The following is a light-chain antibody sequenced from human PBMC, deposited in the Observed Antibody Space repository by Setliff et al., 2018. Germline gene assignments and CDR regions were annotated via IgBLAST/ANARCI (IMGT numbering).Light chain of an antibody. J-gene: IGLJ2*01. CDR1: SSDVGGYNY. CDR2: DVS. CDR3: AAWDDSLNGPL. Sequence: QSVLTQPRSVSGSPGQSVTISCTGTSSDVGGYNYVSWYQQYPGKAPKLMIYDVSKRPSGVPDRFSGSKSGNTASLTISGLQAEDEADYYCAAWDDSLNGPLFGGGTK. V-gene: IGLV2-11*01.